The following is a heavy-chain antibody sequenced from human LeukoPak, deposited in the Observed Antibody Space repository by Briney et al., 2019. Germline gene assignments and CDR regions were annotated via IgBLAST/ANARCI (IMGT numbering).Heavy chain of an antibody. Sequence: GGSLTLPCVASGFSYSSFVMLWLRRARGEGVVWVSRINIDATSTTYVDCVKGRFTSSRQNDKNTLYLQMNNLRAEDTAMSYCARVGRTGAARELGSCGQGTLVTVSA. CDR3: ARVGRTGAARELGS. CDR1: GFSYSSFV. V-gene: IGHV3-74*03. CDR2: INIDATST. D-gene: IGHD3/OR15-3a*01. J-gene: IGHJ4*02.